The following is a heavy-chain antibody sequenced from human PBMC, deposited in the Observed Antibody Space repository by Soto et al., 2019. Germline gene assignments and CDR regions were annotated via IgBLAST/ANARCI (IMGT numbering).Heavy chain of an antibody. CDR3: ASGYHLGYCSSTSCPNWFDP. J-gene: IGHJ5*02. CDR2: SNAGSGNT. CDR1: GYTFTSYA. D-gene: IGHD2-2*01. V-gene: IGHV1-3*01. Sequence: ASVKVSCKASGYTFTSYAMHWVRQAPGQRLEWMGWSNAGSGNTKYSQKFQGRVTITRDTSASTAYMELSSLRSEDTAVYYCASGYHLGYCSSTSCPNWFDPWGQGTLVTVSS.